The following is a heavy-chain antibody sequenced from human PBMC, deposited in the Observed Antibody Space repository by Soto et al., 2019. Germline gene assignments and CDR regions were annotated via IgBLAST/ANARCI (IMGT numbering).Heavy chain of an antibody. Sequence: QVQLVQSGAEVKKPGSSVKVSCKASGGTFSSYAISWVRQAPGQGLEWMGGIIPIFGTANYAQKFQGRVTLPADESTSTAYMELSSLRSEDTAVYYCARCLGYCSSTSCYDLTYYYYYGMDVWGQGTTVTVSS. V-gene: IGHV1-69*01. CDR2: IIPIFGTA. CDR3: ARCLGYCSSTSCYDLTYYYYYGMDV. J-gene: IGHJ6*02. CDR1: GGTFSSYA. D-gene: IGHD2-2*01.